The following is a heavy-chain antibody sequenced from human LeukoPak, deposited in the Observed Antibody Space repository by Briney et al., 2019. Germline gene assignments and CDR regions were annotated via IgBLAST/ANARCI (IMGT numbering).Heavy chain of an antibody. J-gene: IGHJ6*02. CDR2: IYYSGST. Sequence: SETLSLTCTVSGGSISSYYWSWIRQPPGKGLEWIGYIYYSGSTNYNPSLKSRVTISVDTSKNQFSLRLSSVTAADTAVYYCARHLRQRASLLFAMDVWGPGTTVTVSS. V-gene: IGHV4-59*08. D-gene: IGHD2-21*01. CDR3: ARHLRQRASLLFAMDV. CDR1: GGSISSYY.